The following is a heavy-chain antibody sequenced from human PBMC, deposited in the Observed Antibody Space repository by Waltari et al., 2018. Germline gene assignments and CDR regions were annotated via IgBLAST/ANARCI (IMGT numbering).Heavy chain of an antibody. V-gene: IGHV3-72*01. CDR2: TRNKASCYSA. D-gene: IGHD3-10*01. CDR3: ASAGTGSYASGFP. Sequence: EVQLVESGGGLVQPGGSLRLSCAASGFTFGDHYMDWVRQAPGKGMEWVGRTRNKASCYSAEYAASVKGRFTISREDSKNALYLQMNSLKTEDTAVYYCASAGTGSYASGFPWGQGTLVTVSS. J-gene: IGHJ5*02. CDR1: GFTFGDHY.